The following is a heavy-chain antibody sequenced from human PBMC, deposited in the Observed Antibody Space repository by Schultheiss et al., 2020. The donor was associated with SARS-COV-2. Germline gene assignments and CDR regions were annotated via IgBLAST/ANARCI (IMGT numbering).Heavy chain of an antibody. CDR1: GGSISSYY. CDR3: ARDGFRGDFDI. J-gene: IGHJ3*02. CDR2: IYYSGST. D-gene: IGHD3-10*01. V-gene: IGHV4-59*12. Sequence: SETLSLTCTVSGGSISSYYWSWIRQPPGKGLEWIGYIYYSGSTNYNPSLKSRVTISVDTSKNQFSLKLSSVTAADTAVYYCARDGFRGDFDIWGQGTMVTVSS.